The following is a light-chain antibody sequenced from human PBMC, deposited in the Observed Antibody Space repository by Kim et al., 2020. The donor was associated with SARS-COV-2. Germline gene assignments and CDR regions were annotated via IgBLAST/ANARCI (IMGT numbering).Light chain of an antibody. CDR2: DKN. Sequence: SSELTQDPAVSVALGQTVRITCQGDSLRRNYASWYQQKPGQAPVLVMYDKNNRPSGIPDRFSGSSSWNTASLTITGAQAADEADYYCNSRDRDSTGNLYVFGPGTKVTVL. V-gene: IGLV3-19*01. CDR1: SLRRNY. J-gene: IGLJ1*01. CDR3: NSRDRDSTGNLYV.